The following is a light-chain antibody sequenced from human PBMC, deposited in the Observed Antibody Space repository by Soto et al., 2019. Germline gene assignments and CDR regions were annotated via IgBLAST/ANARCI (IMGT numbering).Light chain of an antibody. CDR3: QQYYGTPFT. Sequence: IVMTQSPDSLAVSLGERATINCKSSQSVLFSSNNKNYLAWYQHKPGQSPKLLLYWASTRESGVPDRFSGSGSGTDFTLTISSLQAEDVAVYYCQQYYGTPFTFGPGTKVDIK. V-gene: IGKV4-1*01. CDR2: WAS. J-gene: IGKJ3*01. CDR1: QSVLFSSNNKNY.